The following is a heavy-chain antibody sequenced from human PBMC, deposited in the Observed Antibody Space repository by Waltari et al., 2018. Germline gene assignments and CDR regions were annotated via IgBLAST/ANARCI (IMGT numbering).Heavy chain of an antibody. V-gene: IGHV6-1*01. D-gene: IGHD2-15*01. Sequence: QVQLQQSGPELVKPSQTLSLTCDISGDSISSNGVAWNWIRQSPSRGLEWLGRTYYRSKWYNDSAVSVKSRITINPDTSKNRFSLQLNAVTPDDTALYYCARGRNSGFDYWGQGTLVTVSS. J-gene: IGHJ4*02. CDR1: GDSISSNGVA. CDR3: ARGRNSGFDY. CDR2: TYYRSKWYN.